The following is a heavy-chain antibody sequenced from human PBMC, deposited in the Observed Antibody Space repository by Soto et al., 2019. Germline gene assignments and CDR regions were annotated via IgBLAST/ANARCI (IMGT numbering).Heavy chain of an antibody. CDR3: TTEKTDTDVLRFLEWLRNGNWFDP. CDR2: ISYDGSKANSYAT. J-gene: IGHJ5*02. V-gene: IGHV3-73*01. CDR1: GFTFSSYA. D-gene: IGHD3-3*01. Sequence: GGSLRLSCAASGFTFSSYAMHWVRQAPGKGLEWVAVISYDGSKANSYATAYAASVRGRFTISRDDSKNTLYLQMNSLKTEDTAVYYCTTEKTDTDVLRFLEWLRNGNWFDPWGQGTLVTVSS.